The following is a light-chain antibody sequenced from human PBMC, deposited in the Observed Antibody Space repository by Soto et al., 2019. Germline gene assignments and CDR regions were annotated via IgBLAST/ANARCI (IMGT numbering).Light chain of an antibody. J-gene: IGLJ1*01. CDR1: SSDVDAYNY. Sequence: QSALTQPASVSGSPGQSITISCTGTSSDVDAYNYVSWYQQHPGKAPKLMIYDVTNRPSGVSNRFSGSKSGNTASLTISGLQAEDEADYYCSSYTSSSTLRGVFGTGTKLTVL. CDR2: DVT. CDR3: SSYTSSSTLRGV. V-gene: IGLV2-14*01.